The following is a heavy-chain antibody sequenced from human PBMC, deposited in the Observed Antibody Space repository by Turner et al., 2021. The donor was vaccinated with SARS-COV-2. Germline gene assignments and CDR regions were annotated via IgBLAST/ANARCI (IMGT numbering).Heavy chain of an antibody. Sequence: QLQLQESGPGLVKPSETLSLTCTVSGGSISSSSYYWGWIRQPPGKGLEWIGSIYYSGSTYYNQSLKSRVTISVDTSKNQFSLKLSSVTAADTAVYYGARLRPTQNFDYWGQGTLVTVSS. CDR2: IYYSGST. CDR1: GGSISSSSYY. D-gene: IGHD1-1*01. CDR3: ARLRPTQNFDY. V-gene: IGHV4-39*01. J-gene: IGHJ4*02.